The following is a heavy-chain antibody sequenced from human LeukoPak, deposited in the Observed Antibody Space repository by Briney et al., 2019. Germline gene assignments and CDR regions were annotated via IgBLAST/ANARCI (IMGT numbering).Heavy chain of an antibody. V-gene: IGHV3-30*01. CDR1: GFTFSSYA. J-gene: IGHJ4*02. Sequence: GGSLRLSCAASGFTFSSYAMHWVRQAPGKGLEGVAVISDYGSNKYYADSVKGRFTISRDNSKNTLYLQMNSLRAEDTAVYYCARDVSDDILTGYFDYWGQGTLVTVSS. D-gene: IGHD3-9*01. CDR2: ISDYGSNK. CDR3: ARDVSDDILTGYFDY.